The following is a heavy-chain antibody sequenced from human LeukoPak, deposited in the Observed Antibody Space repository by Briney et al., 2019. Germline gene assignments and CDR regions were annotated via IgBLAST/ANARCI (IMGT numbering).Heavy chain of an antibody. Sequence: SETLSLTCIVSGGSISRYYWSWIRQPPGKGLEWIAYIYYTGSTNYNPSLKSRVTISEDTSKNQVSLKLTSVTAADTAVYYCASSDRPYAMDVWGQGTTVTVS. CDR2: IYYTGST. CDR3: ASSDRPYAMDV. CDR1: GGSISRYY. V-gene: IGHV4-59*08. J-gene: IGHJ6*02.